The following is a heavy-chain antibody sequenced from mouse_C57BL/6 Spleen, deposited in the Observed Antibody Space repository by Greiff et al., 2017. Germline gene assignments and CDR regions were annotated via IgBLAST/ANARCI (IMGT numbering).Heavy chain of an antibody. CDR3: AQILLHYYGSSYEYFDY. D-gene: IGHD1-1*01. CDR1: GFNIKDYY. V-gene: IGHV14-2*01. Sequence: VQLQQSGAELVKPGASVKLSYTASGFNIKDYYMHWVKQRTEQGLEWIGRIDPEDGETKYAPKFQGKATIPADTSSNTAYLQLSSLTSEDTAVYYCAQILLHYYGSSYEYFDYWGQGTTLTVSS. CDR2: IDPEDGET. J-gene: IGHJ2*01.